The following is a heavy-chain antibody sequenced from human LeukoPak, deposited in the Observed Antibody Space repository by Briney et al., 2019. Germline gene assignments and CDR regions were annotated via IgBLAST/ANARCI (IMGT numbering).Heavy chain of an antibody. J-gene: IGHJ6*02. Sequence: GGSLRLSCAASGFTFSNAWMSWVRQAPGKGPEWLGRIKTKTDGGTTDYAAPMKGRFTISRDDSKTTLYLQMNSLKTEDTAVYYCTTDRRITAAGTYYGMDVWGQGTTVTVSS. V-gene: IGHV3-15*01. CDR2: IKTKTDGGTT. CDR1: GFTFSNAW. D-gene: IGHD6-13*01. CDR3: TTDRRITAAGTYYGMDV.